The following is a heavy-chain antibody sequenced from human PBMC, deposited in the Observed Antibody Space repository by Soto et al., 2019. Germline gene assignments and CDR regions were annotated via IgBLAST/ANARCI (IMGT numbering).Heavy chain of an antibody. CDR2: IYWDDDK. CDR3: AHRLADVDGSGSYDY. D-gene: IGHD3-10*01. J-gene: IGHJ4*02. Sequence: SGPTLVNPTQTLTLTCTFSGFSLSTSGVGVGWIRQPPGKALEWLAIIYWDDDKRYSPSLKTRLTITKATSKNQVVLTMTNMDPVDTATYYCAHRLADVDGSGSYDYWGQGTLVTVSS. V-gene: IGHV2-5*02. CDR1: GFSLSTSGVG.